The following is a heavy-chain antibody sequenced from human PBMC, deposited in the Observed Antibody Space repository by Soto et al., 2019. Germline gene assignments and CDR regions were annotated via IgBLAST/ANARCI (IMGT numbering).Heavy chain of an antibody. CDR2: INPSTRTT. D-gene: IGHD3-10*01. CDR3: AIAAWDRVRGVKEFDY. CDR1: GYTFTNDY. V-gene: IGHV1-46*01. J-gene: IGHJ4*02. Sequence: QVQLVQSGAEVKKPGASVKVSCKASGYTFTNDYMHWVRQAPGQGLEWMGIINPSTRTTSYAQKFQGRVTLTRDTSQSTAHMELSSLRSDDTAVYYSAIAAWDRVRGVKEFDYWGQGTLVTVSS.